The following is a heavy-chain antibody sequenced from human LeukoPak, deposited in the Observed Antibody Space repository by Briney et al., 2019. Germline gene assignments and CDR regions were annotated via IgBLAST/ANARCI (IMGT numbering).Heavy chain of an antibody. J-gene: IGHJ4*02. CDR3: ARDVSDEYDSASRIHLDF. V-gene: IGHV3-7*01. D-gene: IGHD2/OR15-2a*01. CDR1: EFTFSRYW. CDR2: IKKDGSNK. Sequence: GGSLRLSCAASEFTFSRYWMTWVRQAPGKGLEWVANIKKDGSNKNYVDSVKGRFTISRDNAKNSLYLQTNSLRVEDTAVYYCARDVSDEYDSASRIHLDFWGRGSLVTVSS.